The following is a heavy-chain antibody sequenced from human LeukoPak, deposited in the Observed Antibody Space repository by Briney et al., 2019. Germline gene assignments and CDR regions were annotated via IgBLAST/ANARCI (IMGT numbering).Heavy chain of an antibody. CDR3: ARGRRDGLLFNPDFDY. V-gene: IGHV4-59*01. Sequence: SETLSLTCTVSGGSISSYYWSWIRQPPGKGLEWIGYIYYSGSTNYNPSLKSRVTISVDTSKNQFSLKLSSVTAADTAVYCCARGRRDGLLFNPDFDYWGQGTLVTVSS. CDR1: GGSISSYY. J-gene: IGHJ4*02. D-gene: IGHD5-24*01. CDR2: IYYSGST.